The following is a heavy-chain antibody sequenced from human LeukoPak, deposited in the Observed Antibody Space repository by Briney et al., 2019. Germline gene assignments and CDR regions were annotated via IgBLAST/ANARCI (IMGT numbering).Heavy chain of an antibody. Sequence: GGSLRLSRAASGFTFSSYAMSWVRQAPGKGLEWVSAISGSGGSTYYADSVKGRFTISRDNSKNTLYLQMNSLRAEDTAVYYCAKDIRSIEDYGGNSNWFDPWGQGTLVTVSS. V-gene: IGHV3-23*01. CDR2: ISGSGGST. J-gene: IGHJ5*02. CDR1: GFTFSSYA. D-gene: IGHD4-23*01. CDR3: AKDIRSIEDYGGNSNWFDP.